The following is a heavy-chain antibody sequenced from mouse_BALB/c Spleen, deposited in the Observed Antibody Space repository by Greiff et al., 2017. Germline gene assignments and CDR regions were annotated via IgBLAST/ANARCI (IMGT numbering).Heavy chain of an antibody. J-gene: IGHJ4*01. D-gene: IGHD1-1*01. CDR2: IWAGGST. V-gene: IGHV2-9*02. Sequence: QVQLQQSGPGLVAPSQSLSITCTVSGFSLTSYGVHWVRQPPGKGLEWLGVIWAGGSTNYNSALMSRLSISKDNSKSQVFLKMNSLQTDDTAMYYCARDRGYYGSSYDAMDYWGQGTSVTVSS. CDR1: GFSLTSYG. CDR3: ARDRGYYGSSYDAMDY.